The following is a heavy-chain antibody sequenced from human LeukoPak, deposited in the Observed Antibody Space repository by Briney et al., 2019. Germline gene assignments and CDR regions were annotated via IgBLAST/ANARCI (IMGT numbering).Heavy chain of an antibody. J-gene: IGHJ4*02. D-gene: IGHD2-21*01. CDR2: INPSTNGW. V-gene: IGHV1-46*01. CDR3: ARSGMWFSTND. Sequence: ASVKVSCKAPGYTVTNYYMHWVRQAPGQGLEWMGMINPSTNGWTYAQKFQGRVTVPSDTSTSTVYMELSSLRSEDTAVYYCARSGMWFSTNDWGQGTLITVSS. CDR1: GYTVTNYY.